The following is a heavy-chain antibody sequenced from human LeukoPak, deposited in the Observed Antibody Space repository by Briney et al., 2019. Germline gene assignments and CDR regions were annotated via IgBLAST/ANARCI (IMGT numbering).Heavy chain of an antibody. CDR1: GFSLRNYG. D-gene: IGHD2-8*01. Sequence: GGSLRLSCAASGFSLRNYGMHWVRQAPGKGLEYVSAISSEGSGGSTYCADSVRGGFTISRENSKNTLHLQVTSRTIEDMPVDYCARNGCSKGVCLVSWGHRTLVSVSS. V-gene: IGHV3-64*02. CDR2: ISSEGSGGST. J-gene: IGHJ5*01. CDR3: ARNGCSKGVCLVS.